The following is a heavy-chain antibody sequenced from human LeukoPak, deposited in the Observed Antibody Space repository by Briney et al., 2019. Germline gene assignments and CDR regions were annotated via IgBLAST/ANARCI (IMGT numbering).Heavy chain of an antibody. CDR2: IYHSGST. Sequence: PSETLSLTCTVSGGSISSGGYYWSWIRQPPGKGLEWIGYIYHSGSTYYNPSLKSRVTISVDRSKNQFSLKLSSVTAADTAVYYCARDQRYCSSTSCYAAYWYFDLWGRGTLVTVSS. D-gene: IGHD2-2*01. CDR3: ARDQRYCSSTSCYAAYWYFDL. J-gene: IGHJ2*01. CDR1: GGSISSGGYY. V-gene: IGHV4-30-2*01.